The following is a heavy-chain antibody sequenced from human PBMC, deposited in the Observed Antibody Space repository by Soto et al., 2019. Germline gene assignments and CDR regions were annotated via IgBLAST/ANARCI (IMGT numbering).Heavy chain of an antibody. J-gene: IGHJ4*01. CDR1: GFTFSSHL. CDR2: ISGIGGGGST. V-gene: IGHV3-23*01. Sequence: PGGSLRLSCAASGFTFSSHLMHWVRQAPGQGLEWVSGISGIGGGGSTFYTDSVKGRFTISRDNSKNTLHLHMSSLRVEDTAIYFCAQTGGSYREGFDYWGHGTLVTVSS. D-gene: IGHD3-16*02. CDR3: AQTGGSYREGFDY.